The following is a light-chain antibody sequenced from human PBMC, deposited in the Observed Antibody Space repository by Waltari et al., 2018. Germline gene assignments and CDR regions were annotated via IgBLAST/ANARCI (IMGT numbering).Light chain of an antibody. Sequence: DIVLTQSPGTLSLSPGERATLSCRASQSVSKYLAWYQQKPGQAPRLLIYDASIRATGITDRFSGSGWGTDFSLTISSLEPEDFAVYYCQKYGTLPATFGQGTKVQ. CDR3: QKYGTLPAT. J-gene: IGKJ1*01. V-gene: IGKV3-20*01. CDR1: QSVSKY. CDR2: DAS.